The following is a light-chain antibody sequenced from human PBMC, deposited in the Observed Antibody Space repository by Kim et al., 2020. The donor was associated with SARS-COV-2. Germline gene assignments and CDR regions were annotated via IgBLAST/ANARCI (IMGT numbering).Light chain of an antibody. V-gene: IGKV1-5*03. CDR3: QQYSSSTPT. Sequence: DIQMTQSPSTLSASVGDRVTVTCRASQSLDRWLAWYQQKPGKAPKLLIYRASSLERGVPSRFSGSGSGTEFTLTINSLQPDDFATYFCQQYSSSTPTFGQGTKVEIK. J-gene: IGKJ1*01. CDR2: RAS. CDR1: QSLDRW.